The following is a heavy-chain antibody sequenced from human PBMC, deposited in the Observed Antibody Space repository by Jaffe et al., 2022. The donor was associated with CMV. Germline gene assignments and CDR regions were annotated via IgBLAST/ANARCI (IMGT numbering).Heavy chain of an antibody. Sequence: QAQLLQSGPEVKKPGASVKVSCKVSGYTLSELSMHWVRQAPGKGLEWMGGSDPEDGEKVYAPRFRGRLTVTEDTSTSTVYMELRNLKSEDTAIYYCTTTEFILLHWFDPWGQGTLVTVSS. CDR2: SDPEDGEK. CDR3: TTTEFILLHWFDP. CDR1: GYTLSELS. J-gene: IGHJ5*02. V-gene: IGHV1-24*01.